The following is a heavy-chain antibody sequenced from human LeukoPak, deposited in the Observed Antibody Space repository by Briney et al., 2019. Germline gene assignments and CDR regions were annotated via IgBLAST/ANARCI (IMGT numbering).Heavy chain of an antibody. CDR3: ARELGYCSSTSCPGTFDY. CDR1: GGSISSSSYY. J-gene: IGHJ4*02. V-gene: IGHV4-39*07. D-gene: IGHD2-2*01. CDR2: IYYSGST. Sequence: SETLSLTCTVSGGSISSSSYYWGWIRQPPGKGLEWIGSIYYSGSTYYNPSLKSRVTISVDTSKNQFSLKLSSVTAADTAVYYCARELGYCSSTSCPGTFDYWGQGTLVTVSS.